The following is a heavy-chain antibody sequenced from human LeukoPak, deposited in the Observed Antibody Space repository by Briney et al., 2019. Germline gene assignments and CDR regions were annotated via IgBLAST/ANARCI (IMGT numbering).Heavy chain of an antibody. CDR1: GGSISSYY. CDR3: ARAGDGPSPLFDY. CDR2: IYDSGST. D-gene: IGHD5-24*01. J-gene: IGHJ4*02. V-gene: IGHV4-59*01. Sequence: SETLSLTCTVSGGSISSYYWNWIRHPPGKGLEWIGYIYDSGSTNYNPSLKSRVSISVDTSKNRFSLKLNSVTAADTAVYYCARAGDGPSPLFDYWGQGTLVTVSS.